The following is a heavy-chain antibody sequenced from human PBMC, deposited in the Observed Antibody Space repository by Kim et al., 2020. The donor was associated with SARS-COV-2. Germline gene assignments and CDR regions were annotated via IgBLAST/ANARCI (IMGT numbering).Heavy chain of an antibody. CDR2: IYYSGST. D-gene: IGHD6-13*01. J-gene: IGHJ4*02. V-gene: IGHV4-39*07. CDR3: ARDSSSCRSCFDY. CDR1: GGSISSSSYY. Sequence: SETLSLTCTVSGGSISSSSYYWGWIRQPPGKGLEWIGSIYYSGSTYYNPSLKSRVTISVDTSKNQFSLKLSSVTAADTAVYYCARDSSSCRSCFDYWGQGTLVTVSS.